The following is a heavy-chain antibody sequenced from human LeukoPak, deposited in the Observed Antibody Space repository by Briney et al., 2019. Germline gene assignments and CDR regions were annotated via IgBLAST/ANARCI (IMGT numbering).Heavy chain of an antibody. Sequence: SQTLSLPCAISGDSVSSDNVAWNWIRQSPSRGLEWLGRTYYRSKWYSDYAPSVKGRITINADTSKNQFSLQVTSVIPEDTAVYYCAKEVGGRGLAYYYGMDVWGKGTTVTVSS. CDR3: AKEVGGRGLAYYYGMDV. CDR2: TYYRSKWYS. V-gene: IGHV6-1*01. D-gene: IGHD3-16*01. CDR1: GDSVSSDNVA. J-gene: IGHJ6*04.